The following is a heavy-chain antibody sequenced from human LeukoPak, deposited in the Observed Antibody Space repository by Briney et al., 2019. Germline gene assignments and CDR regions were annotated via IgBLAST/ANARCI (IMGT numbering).Heavy chain of an antibody. V-gene: IGHV1-2*02. CDR2: IGPHSSAT. CDR1: GFTFTDYY. D-gene: IGHD2/OR15-2a*01. J-gene: IGHJ4*02. Sequence: ASVKVSCKSSGFTFTDYYIHWVRQAPGQGLEWVGYIGPHSSATSSPQEFQGRVTMTRDTSMSIAYMELTRLTSDDTAVYYCAREGNGLLSKDFDYWGQGTLVTVSS. CDR3: AREGNGLLSKDFDY.